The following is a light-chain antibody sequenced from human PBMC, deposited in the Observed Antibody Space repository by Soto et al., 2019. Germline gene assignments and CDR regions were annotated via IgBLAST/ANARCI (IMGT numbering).Light chain of an antibody. CDR1: SSDVGGYNF. Sequence: QSALTQPPSASGSPGQSVTISCTRTSSDVGGYNFVSWYQQHPGKAPKLLIYEVNKRPSGVPDRFSGSKSGNTASLTVSGLQAEDEADYYCSSHAGSNLVVFGGGTKLTVL. CDR2: EVN. CDR3: SSHAGSNLVV. J-gene: IGLJ2*01. V-gene: IGLV2-8*01.